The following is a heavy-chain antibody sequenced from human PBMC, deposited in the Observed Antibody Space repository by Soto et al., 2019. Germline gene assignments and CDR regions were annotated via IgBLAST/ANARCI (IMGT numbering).Heavy chain of an antibody. CDR2: TYYRSKWYN. Sequence: SQTLSLTCAISGDSVSSNSAAWNWIRQSPSRGLEWLGRTYYRSKWYNDYAVSVKSRITINPDTSNNQFSLQLNSVTPEDSAVYYCARSLGGGYLFSPWFDPWGQGTLVTVSS. D-gene: IGHD2-21*01. V-gene: IGHV6-1*01. CDR3: ARSLGGGYLFSPWFDP. J-gene: IGHJ5*02. CDR1: GDSVSSNSAA.